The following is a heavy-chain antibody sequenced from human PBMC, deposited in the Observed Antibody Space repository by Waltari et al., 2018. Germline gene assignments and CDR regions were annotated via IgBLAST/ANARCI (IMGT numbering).Heavy chain of an antibody. V-gene: IGHV3-48*01. CDR2: ISSSRSTI. CDR3: ARARDKSAMAYYYYGMDV. CDR1: GFTFSSYS. D-gene: IGHD5-18*01. Sequence: EVQLVESGGGLVQPGGSLRLSCAASGFTFSSYSMNWVRQAPGKGLEWVSYISSSRSTIYYADSVKGRFTISRDNAKNSLYLQMNSLRAEDTAVYYCARARDKSAMAYYYYGMDVWGQGTTVTVSS. J-gene: IGHJ6*02.